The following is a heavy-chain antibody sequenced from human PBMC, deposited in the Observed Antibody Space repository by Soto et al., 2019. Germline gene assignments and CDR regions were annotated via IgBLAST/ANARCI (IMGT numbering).Heavy chain of an antibody. CDR2: ISAYNGNT. D-gene: IGHD3-22*01. CDR1: GYTFTSYG. Sequence: ASVNVSCPASGYTFTSYGTSWVRQAPGQGLEWMGWISAYNGNTNSAQNLQGRVSMTTDTSTSTAYMELRSLRSDDTAVYFCASDRVYYSDDSSGLPGYDWGQGTLVTVSS. J-gene: IGHJ4*02. V-gene: IGHV1-18*01. CDR3: ASDRVYYSDDSSGLPGYD.